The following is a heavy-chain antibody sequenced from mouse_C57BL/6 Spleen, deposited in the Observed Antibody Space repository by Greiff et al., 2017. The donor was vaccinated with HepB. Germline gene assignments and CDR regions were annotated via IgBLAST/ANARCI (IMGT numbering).Heavy chain of an antibody. CDR1: GYTFTDYY. V-gene: IGHV1-19*01. CDR2: INPYNGGT. CDR3: AREAPEHYAMDY. J-gene: IGHJ4*01. Sequence: EVQLQQSGPVLVKPGASVKMSCKASGYTFTDYYMNWVKQSHGKSLEWIGVINPYNGGTSYNQKFKGKATLTVDKSSSTAYMELNSLTSEDSAVYYCAREAPEHYAMDYWGQGTSVTVSS. D-gene: IGHD3-2*02.